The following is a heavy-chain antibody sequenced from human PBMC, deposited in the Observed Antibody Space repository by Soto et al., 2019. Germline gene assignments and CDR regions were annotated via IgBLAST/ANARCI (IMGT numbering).Heavy chain of an antibody. CDR1: GYTFTSYA. V-gene: IGHV1-3*05. CDR3: PRAWVIVTAPHY. CDR2: INAGNGNT. D-gene: IGHD2-21*02. J-gene: IGHJ4*02. Sequence: QVQLVQSGAEEKKPGASVKVSCKASGYTFTSYAMHWVRQAPGQRLEWMGWINAGNGNTKYSQKFQGRVTITRDTSATTAYMELTSLRSEDTAVYYCPRAWVIVTAPHYWAPGTLVTISS.